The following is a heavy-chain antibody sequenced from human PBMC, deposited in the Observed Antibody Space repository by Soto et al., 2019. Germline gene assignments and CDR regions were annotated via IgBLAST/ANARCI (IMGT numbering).Heavy chain of an antibody. CDR3: ARLIGNSWLDS. V-gene: IGHV6-1*01. D-gene: IGHD2-8*01. CDR2: TYYRSNWYT. Sequence: QTHLQQSGPGLVKPSQTLSLTCAISGDSVSTNSATWDWIRQSPSRGLEWLGRTYYRSNWYTDYAVSVKGRITISPDTSNSQLSLHLNSVTPDDTAVDYCARLIGNSWLDSWGQGTLGTVSS. J-gene: IGHJ5*01. CDR1: GDSVSTNSAT.